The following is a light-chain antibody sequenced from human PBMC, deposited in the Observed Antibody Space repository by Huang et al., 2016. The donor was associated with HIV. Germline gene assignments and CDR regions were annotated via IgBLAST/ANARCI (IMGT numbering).Light chain of an antibody. CDR1: QNVRSS. CDR3: QQYENWPPEYT. CDR2: GAS. Sequence: EIVLTQSPAILSVSPGERATLSCRASQNVRSSFAWYQQSPGQPPRLLISGASTRATGIPARCSGSGSGTEFTLTISSLQSEDFAVYYCQQYENWPPEYTFGQGTKLEL. J-gene: IGKJ2*01. V-gene: IGKV3-15*01.